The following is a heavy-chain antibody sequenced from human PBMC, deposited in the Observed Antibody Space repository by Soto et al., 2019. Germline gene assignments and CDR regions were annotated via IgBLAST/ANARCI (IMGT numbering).Heavy chain of an antibody. CDR2: IYYSGNT. V-gene: IGHV4-30-4*01. Sequence: QVQLQESGPGLVKPSQTLSLTCSVSGGSISSGDYYWNWIRQPPGKGLEWIGYIYYSGNTYYNPSLRSRVTISLDRPENQFSLKLSFVTAADTAVYYCARDRYYGSGTYYNFYYGMDVWGQGTTVTVSS. CDR1: GGSISSGDYY. CDR3: ARDRYYGSGTYYNFYYGMDV. J-gene: IGHJ6*02. D-gene: IGHD3-10*01.